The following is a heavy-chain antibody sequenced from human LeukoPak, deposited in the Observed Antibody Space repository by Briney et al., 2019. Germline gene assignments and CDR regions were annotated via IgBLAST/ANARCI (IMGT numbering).Heavy chain of an antibody. CDR3: AKAMTPSSGSFHRNWFDP. V-gene: IGHV3-23*01. J-gene: IGHJ5*02. Sequence: PGGSLRLSCAASGFTFSSYAMSWVRQAPGKGLEWVSAISGSGGSTYYADSVKGRFTISRDNSKNTLYLQMNSLRAEDTAVYYCAKAMTPSSGSFHRNWFDPWGQGTLVTVSS. D-gene: IGHD1-26*01. CDR1: GFTFSSYA. CDR2: ISGSGGST.